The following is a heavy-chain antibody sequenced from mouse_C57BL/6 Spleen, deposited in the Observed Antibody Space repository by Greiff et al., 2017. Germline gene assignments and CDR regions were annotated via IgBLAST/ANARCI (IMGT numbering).Heavy chain of an antibody. CDR1: GYTFTSYW. Sequence: QVQLQQPGTELVKPGASVKLSCKASGYTFTSYWMHWVKQRPGHGLEWIGNINPSNGGTNYNEKFKSKATLTVDKSSSTAYMQLSSLTSEDSAVYYCARSSITTVVARGAMDYWGQGTSVTVSS. CDR3: ARSSITTVVARGAMDY. J-gene: IGHJ4*01. V-gene: IGHV1-53*01. CDR2: INPSNGGT. D-gene: IGHD1-1*01.